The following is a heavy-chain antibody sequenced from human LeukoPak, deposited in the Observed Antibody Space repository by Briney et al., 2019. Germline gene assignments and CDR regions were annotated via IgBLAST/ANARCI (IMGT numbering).Heavy chain of an antibody. J-gene: IGHJ4*02. CDR1: GGSISSYY. Sequence: SETLSLTCTVSGGSISSYYWSWIRQPPGKGLEWVGYIYYSGSTNYNPSLKSRVTISVDTSKNQFSLKLSSVTAADTAVYYCARHTAMVVGLIDYWGQGTLVTVSS. CDR3: ARHTAMVVGLIDY. D-gene: IGHD5-18*01. V-gene: IGHV4-59*01. CDR2: IYYSGST.